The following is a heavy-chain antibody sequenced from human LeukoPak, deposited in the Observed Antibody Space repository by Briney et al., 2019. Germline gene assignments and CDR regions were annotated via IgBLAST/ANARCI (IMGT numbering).Heavy chain of an antibody. J-gene: IGHJ4*02. CDR1: GYTFTGYY. Sequence: ASVKVSCKASGYTFTGYYMHWVRQAPGQGLEWMGWINPNSGGTNYAQKFQGRVTMTRDTSISTAYMELSRLRSDDTAVYYCARDQGYSYAVDYWGQGTLVTVSS. D-gene: IGHD5-18*01. V-gene: IGHV1-2*02. CDR2: INPNSGGT. CDR3: ARDQGYSYAVDY.